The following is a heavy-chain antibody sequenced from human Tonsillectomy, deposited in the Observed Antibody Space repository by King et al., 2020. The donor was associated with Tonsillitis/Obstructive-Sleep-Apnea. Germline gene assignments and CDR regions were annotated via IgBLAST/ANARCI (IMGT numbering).Heavy chain of an antibody. CDR1: GFTFSSSA. J-gene: IGHJ4*02. V-gene: IGHV3-23*04. D-gene: IGHD3-10*01. Sequence: VQLVESGGGSVQPGGSLRLSCAASGFTFSSSAMSWVRQAPGKGLEWGSGISASSATTYYVDSVKGRFTISRDNPKNTLYLQMNSLRVEDTAVYYCAKGYSGHYQPCDYWGQGTLVAVSS. CDR3: AKGYSGHYQPCDY. CDR2: ISASSATT.